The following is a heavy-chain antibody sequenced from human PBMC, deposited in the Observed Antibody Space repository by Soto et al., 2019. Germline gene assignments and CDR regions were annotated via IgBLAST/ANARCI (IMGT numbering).Heavy chain of an antibody. V-gene: IGHV4-30-2*06. J-gene: IGHJ4*02. D-gene: IGHD6-13*01. CDR1: GGSVSSGGYF. CDR3: ARARATIAAAAIFDC. Sequence: SETLSLTCTVSGGSVSSGGYFWSWIRQSPGKGLEWIGHIYNTVSTYGNPSLKSRVTISVDRSKNQFSLKLSSVTAADTAVYYCARARATIAAAAIFDCWGQGTLVTVSS. CDR2: IYNTVST.